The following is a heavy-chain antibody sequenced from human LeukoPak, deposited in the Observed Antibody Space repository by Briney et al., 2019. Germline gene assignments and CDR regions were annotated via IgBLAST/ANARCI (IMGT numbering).Heavy chain of an antibody. D-gene: IGHD2-21*02. Sequence: SETLSLTCAVSGGSISSSNWWSWVRQPPGKGLEWMGEIYHSGSTNYKPSLKSRVTIPVDKSKNQFSLKLSSVTAADTAVYYCAGAHCGGDCYSGRAFDIWGQGTMVTVSS. J-gene: IGHJ3*02. CDR1: GGSISSSNW. V-gene: IGHV4-4*02. CDR3: AGAHCGGDCYSGRAFDI. CDR2: IYHSGST.